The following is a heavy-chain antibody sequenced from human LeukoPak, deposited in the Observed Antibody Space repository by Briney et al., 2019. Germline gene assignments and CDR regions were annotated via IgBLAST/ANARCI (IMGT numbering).Heavy chain of an antibody. CDR1: GFTFSSYG. D-gene: IGHD3-22*01. V-gene: IGHV3-30*02. CDR3: AKESESYDSSGSTLDY. J-gene: IGHJ4*02. Sequence: GGSLRLSCTASGFTFSSYGMHWVRQAPGKGPEWEAFIRYDGSNKYYADSVKGRFTISRDNSKNTLYLQMNSLRAEDTAVYYCAKESESYDSSGSTLDYRGQGTLVTVSS. CDR2: IRYDGSNK.